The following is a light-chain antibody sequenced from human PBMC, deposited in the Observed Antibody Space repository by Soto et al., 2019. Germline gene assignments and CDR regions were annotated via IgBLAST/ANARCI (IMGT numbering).Light chain of an antibody. CDR1: QSISSW. CDR3: QKYNSYSWT. CDR2: DAS. Sequence: DIQMAQSPSTLSASVGDRVTITWRASQSISSWLAWYQQKPGKAPKLLIYDASSLESVVPSRFSGSGSGTEFTLTISSLQPDDFATYYCQKYNSYSWTFGQGTKVDIK. J-gene: IGKJ1*01. V-gene: IGKV1-5*01.